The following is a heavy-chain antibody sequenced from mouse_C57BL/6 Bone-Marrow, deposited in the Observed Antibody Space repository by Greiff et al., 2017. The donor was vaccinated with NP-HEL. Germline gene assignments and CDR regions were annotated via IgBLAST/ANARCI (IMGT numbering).Heavy chain of an antibody. Sequence: VQLKESGGGLVKPGGSLKLSCAASGFTFSDYGMHWVRQAPEKGLEWVAYISSGSSTIYYADTVKGRFTISRDNAKNTLFLQMTSLRSEDTAMYYCAKPLLLRYYAMDYWGQGTSVTVSS. CDR1: GFTFSDYG. CDR2: ISSGSSTI. V-gene: IGHV5-17*01. J-gene: IGHJ4*01. D-gene: IGHD1-1*01. CDR3: AKPLLLRYYAMDY.